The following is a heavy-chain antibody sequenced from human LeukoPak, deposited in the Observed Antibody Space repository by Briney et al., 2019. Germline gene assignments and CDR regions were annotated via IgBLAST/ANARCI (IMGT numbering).Heavy chain of an antibody. V-gene: IGHV4-34*01. D-gene: IGHD3-22*01. CDR1: GESFSGYY. J-gene: IGHJ4*02. Sequence: SETLSLTCAVYGESFSGYYWSWIRQPPGKGLEWIGEINHSGSTNYNPSLKSRVTISVDTSKNQFSLKLSSVTAADTAVYYCARGRTMIVVVIPDYWGQGTLVTVSS. CDR3: ARGRTMIVVVIPDY. CDR2: INHSGST.